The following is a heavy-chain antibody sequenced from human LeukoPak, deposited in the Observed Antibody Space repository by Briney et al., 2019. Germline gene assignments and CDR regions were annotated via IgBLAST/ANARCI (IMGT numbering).Heavy chain of an antibody. D-gene: IGHD3-3*01. Sequence: SETLSLTCTVSGGSISSYYWSWIRQPAGKGLEWIGRIYTSGSMNYNPSLKSRVTMSVDTSKNQFSLKLSSVTAADTAVYYCARDRSGLEEPYYYYGMDVWGQGTTVTVSS. CDR2: IYTSGSM. V-gene: IGHV4-4*07. J-gene: IGHJ6*02. CDR3: ARDRSGLEEPYYYYGMDV. CDR1: GGSISSYY.